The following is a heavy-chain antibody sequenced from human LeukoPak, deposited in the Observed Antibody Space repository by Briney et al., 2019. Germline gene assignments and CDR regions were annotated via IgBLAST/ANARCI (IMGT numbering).Heavy chain of an antibody. CDR1: GFTFSTFA. Sequence: GGSLRLSCAASGFTFSTFAMIWVRQPPGKGLEWVSSIFPSGGEIHYADSVRGRFTISRDNSKSTLSLQMNSLRAEDTAIYYCARRNYYDSSGYSPFDYWGQGTLVTVSS. CDR2: IFPSGGEI. V-gene: IGHV3-23*01. CDR3: ARRNYYDSSGYSPFDY. J-gene: IGHJ4*02. D-gene: IGHD3-22*01.